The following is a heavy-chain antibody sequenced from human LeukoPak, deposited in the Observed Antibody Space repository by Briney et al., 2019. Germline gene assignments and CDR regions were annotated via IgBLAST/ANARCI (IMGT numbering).Heavy chain of an antibody. CDR1: GFTFSSYS. CDR2: ISGSSSYI. J-gene: IGHJ6*02. D-gene: IGHD2-15*01. V-gene: IGHV3-21*01. CDR3: ASPHAVVARPAPYYSGMDV. Sequence: GGSLRLSCAASGFTFSSYSMNWVRQAPGKGLEWVSFISGSSSYIYYADSVKGRFTISRDNAKNSLYLQMNSLRAEDTAVYYCASPHAVVARPAPYYSGMDVWGPGTTVIVSS.